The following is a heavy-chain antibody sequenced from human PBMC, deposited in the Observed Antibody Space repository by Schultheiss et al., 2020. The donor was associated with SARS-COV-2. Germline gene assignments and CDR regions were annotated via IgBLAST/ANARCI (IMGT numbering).Heavy chain of an antibody. CDR1: GFTFSSYA. V-gene: IGHV3-64*01. Sequence: GGSLRLSCAASGFTFSSYAMHWVRQAPGKGLEYVSGINSNGGSTYYANSVKGRFTISRDNYKNTLYLQMGSLRAEDMAVYYCAEMATFHYWGQGALVTVSS. J-gene: IGHJ4*02. D-gene: IGHD5-24*01. CDR3: AEMATFHY. CDR2: INSNGGST.